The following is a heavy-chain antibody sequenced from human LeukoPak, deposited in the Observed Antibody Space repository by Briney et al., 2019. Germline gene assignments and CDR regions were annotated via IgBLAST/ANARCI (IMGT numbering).Heavy chain of an antibody. CDR2: IIPIFGTA. D-gene: IGHD6-13*01. V-gene: IGHV1-69*13. Sequence: GASVKVSCKASGGTFSSYAISWVRQAPGQGLEWMGGIIPIFGTANYAQKFQGRVTITADESTSTAYMELSSPRSEDTAVYYCARVPSSAGYYFDYWGQGTLVTVSS. CDR3: ARVPSSAGYYFDY. CDR1: GGTFSSYA. J-gene: IGHJ4*02.